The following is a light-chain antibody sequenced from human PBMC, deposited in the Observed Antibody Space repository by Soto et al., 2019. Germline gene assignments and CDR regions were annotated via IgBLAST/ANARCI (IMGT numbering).Light chain of an antibody. CDR2: EVS. CDR3: CSYPV. J-gene: IGLJ1*01. V-gene: IGLV2-23*02. CDR1: SSDVGSYNL. Sequence: QSVLTQPASVSGSPGQSITISCTGTSSDVGSYNLVSWYQQHPGKAPKLMIYEVSTRPSGVSNRFSGSKSGNTASLTISGLQAEDEADYYCCSYPVFGTGTKLTVL.